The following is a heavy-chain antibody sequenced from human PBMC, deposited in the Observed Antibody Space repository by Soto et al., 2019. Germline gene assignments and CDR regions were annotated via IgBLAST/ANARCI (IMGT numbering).Heavy chain of an antibody. CDR3: AKSGDYYYELDY. Sequence: PGGSLRLSCAASGFTFSSYGMHWVRQAPGKGLEWVAVISYDGSNKYYADSVKGRFTISRDNSKNTLYLQMNSLRAEDTAVYYCAKSGDYYYELDYWGQGTLVTVSS. V-gene: IGHV3-30*18. CDR2: ISYDGSNK. J-gene: IGHJ4*02. CDR1: GFTFSSYG. D-gene: IGHD3-22*01.